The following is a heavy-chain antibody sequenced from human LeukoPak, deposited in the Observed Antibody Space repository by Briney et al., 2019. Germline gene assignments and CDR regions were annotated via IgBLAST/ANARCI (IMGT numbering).Heavy chain of an antibody. J-gene: IGHJ5*02. CDR1: GGSISSGGYY. Sequence: SQTLSLTCTVSGGSISSGGYYWSWIRQHPGKGLEWIGYIYYSGSTYYNPSLKSRVTISVDTSKNQFSLKLSSVTAADTAVYYCAGSSSWYNWFDPWGQGTLVIVSS. CDR2: IYYSGST. D-gene: IGHD6-13*01. V-gene: IGHV4-31*03. CDR3: AGSSSWYNWFDP.